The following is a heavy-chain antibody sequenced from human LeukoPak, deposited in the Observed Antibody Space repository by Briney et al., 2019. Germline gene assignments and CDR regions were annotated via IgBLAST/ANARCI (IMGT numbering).Heavy chain of an antibody. CDR2: IKSKTDGGTT. J-gene: IGHJ4*02. D-gene: IGHD4-23*01. Sequence: GGSLRLSCAASGFTFSNAWMSWVRQAPGKGLEWVGRIKSKTDGGTTDYAAPVKGRFTISRDDSKNTLYLQMNSLKTEDTAVYYCARDTGGNSGGIDYWGLGALVTVSS. V-gene: IGHV3-15*01. CDR3: ARDTGGNSGGIDY. CDR1: GFTFSNAW.